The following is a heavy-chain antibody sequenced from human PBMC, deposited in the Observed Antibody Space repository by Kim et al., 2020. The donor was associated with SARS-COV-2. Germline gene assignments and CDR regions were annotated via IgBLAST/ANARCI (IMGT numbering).Heavy chain of an antibody. Sequence: RFTISRDNAKNSLYLQMNSLRAEDTALYYCAKDMEYCSGGSCYSVGPFDYWGQGTLVTVSS. J-gene: IGHJ4*02. D-gene: IGHD2-15*01. CDR3: AKDMEYCSGGSCYSVGPFDY. V-gene: IGHV3-9*01.